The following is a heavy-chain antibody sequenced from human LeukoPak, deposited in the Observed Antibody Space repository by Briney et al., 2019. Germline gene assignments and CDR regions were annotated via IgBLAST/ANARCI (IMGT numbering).Heavy chain of an antibody. V-gene: IGHV3-53*01. Sequence: GGSLRLSCAASGFTVSSNYMSWVRQAPGKGLEWVSVIYGGGSTYYADSVKGRFTISRDNSKNTLYLQMNSLRAEDTAVYYCARYRYSGSYPLDYWGQGTLVTVSS. CDR3: ARYRYSGSYPLDY. CDR2: IYGGGST. D-gene: IGHD1-26*01. J-gene: IGHJ4*02. CDR1: GFTVSSNY.